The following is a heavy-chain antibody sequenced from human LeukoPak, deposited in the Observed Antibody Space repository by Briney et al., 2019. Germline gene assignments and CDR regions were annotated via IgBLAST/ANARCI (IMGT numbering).Heavy chain of an antibody. CDR3: ARRMPGDAFDV. CDR1: GFTFDDYG. D-gene: IGHD2-2*01. J-gene: IGHJ3*01. Sequence: GGSLRLSCAASGFTFDDYGMNWVRHPPGKGLEWVCNINWNGGSTSYADSLKGRLTISRDNAKSSLYLQMNSLRAEDTAMYFCARRMPGDAFDVWGQGTMVTVSS. V-gene: IGHV3-20*04. CDR2: INWNGGST.